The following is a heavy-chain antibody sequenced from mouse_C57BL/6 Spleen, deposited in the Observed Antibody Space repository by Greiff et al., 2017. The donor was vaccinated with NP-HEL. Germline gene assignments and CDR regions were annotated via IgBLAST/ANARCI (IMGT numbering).Heavy chain of an antibody. CDR1: GYTFTSYW. CDR2: IDPSDSYT. CDR3: ARNYYGSRD. D-gene: IGHD1-1*01. V-gene: IGHV1-69*01. J-gene: IGHJ3*01. Sequence: QVQLKQPGAELVMPGASVKLSCKASGYTFTSYWMPWVKQRPGQGLEWIGEIDPSDSYTNYNQKFKGKSTLTVDKSSSTAYMQLSSLTSEDSAVYYCARNYYGSRDWGKGTLVTVSA.